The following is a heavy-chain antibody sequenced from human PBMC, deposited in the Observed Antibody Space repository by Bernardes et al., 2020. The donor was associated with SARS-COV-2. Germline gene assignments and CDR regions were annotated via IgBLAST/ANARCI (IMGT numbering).Heavy chain of an antibody. CDR3: AKDPFYDFWSGYYLDY. CDR1: SYA. J-gene: IGHJ4*02. Sequence: SYAMSWVRQAPGKGLEWVSAISGSGGSTYYADSVKGRFTISRDNSKNTLYLQMNSLRAEDTAVYYCAKDPFYDFWSGYYLDYWGQGTLVTVSS. CDR2: ISGSGGST. D-gene: IGHD3-3*01. V-gene: IGHV3-23*01.